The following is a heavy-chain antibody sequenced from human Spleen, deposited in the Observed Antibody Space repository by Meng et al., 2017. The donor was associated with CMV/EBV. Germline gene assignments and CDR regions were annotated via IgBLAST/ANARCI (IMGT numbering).Heavy chain of an antibody. CDR3: ARDGGRLELFDGMDV. D-gene: IGHD1-1*01. CDR1: GYTFTSYG. CDR2: ISAYNGNT. V-gene: IGHV1-18*01. J-gene: IGHJ6*02. Sequence: ASVKVSCKASGYTFTSYGISWVRQAPGQGLEWMGWISAYNGNTNYAQKLQGRVTMTTDTSTTTAYMELRSLRSDDTAMYYCARDGGRLELFDGMDVWGQGTAVNVSS.